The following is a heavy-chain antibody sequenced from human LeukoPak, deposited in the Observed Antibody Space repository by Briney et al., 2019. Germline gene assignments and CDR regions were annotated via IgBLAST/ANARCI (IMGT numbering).Heavy chain of an antibody. CDR1: GYSFISYW. V-gene: IGHV5-51*01. CDR3: ARLDTMVRGVIDY. CDR2: IYPGDSDT. J-gene: IGHJ4*02. D-gene: IGHD3-10*01. Sequence: GESLQIPCPGSGYSFISYWIGWVRQMPGKGLEWMGIIYPGDSDTRYSPSFQGQVTISVDTSISTAYLQWSSLKASDTAMYYCARLDTMVRGVIDYWGQGTLVTVSS.